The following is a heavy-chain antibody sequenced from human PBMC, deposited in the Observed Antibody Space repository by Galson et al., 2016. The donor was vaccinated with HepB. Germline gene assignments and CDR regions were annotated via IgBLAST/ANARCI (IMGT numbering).Heavy chain of an antibody. Sequence: SLRLSCAVSAFTFSSYGMHCVRQAPGKWLEWVAIISYDGSNIYYADSVKGRFTISRDNSKNTLYLQMNSLRAEDTAVYYCAKSSGTYYTLIDYWVQGTLVTVSS. V-gene: IGHV3-30*18. CDR3: AKSSGTYYTLIDY. CDR1: AFTFSSYG. CDR2: ISYDGSNI. J-gene: IGHJ4*02. D-gene: IGHD3-10*01.